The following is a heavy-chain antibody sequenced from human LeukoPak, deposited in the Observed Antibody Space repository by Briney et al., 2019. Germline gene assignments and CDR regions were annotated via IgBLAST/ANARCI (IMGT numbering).Heavy chain of an antibody. Sequence: GGSLRLSCAASGFTFSSYSMNWVRQAPGKGLEWVSSISSSSSYIYYADSVKGRFTISRDNAKNSLYMQMNSLRAEDTAVYYCARVGYDSSGYLDYWGQGTLVTVSS. CDR2: ISSSSSYI. J-gene: IGHJ4*02. D-gene: IGHD3-22*01. V-gene: IGHV3-21*01. CDR3: ARVGYDSSGYLDY. CDR1: GFTFSSYS.